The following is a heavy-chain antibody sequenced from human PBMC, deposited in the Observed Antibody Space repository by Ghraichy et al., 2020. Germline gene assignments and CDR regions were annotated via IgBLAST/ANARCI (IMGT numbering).Heavy chain of an antibody. Sequence: GGSLRLACAPSGFTFSNYWMAWVRQAPGRGMEWVAHIKQDGSEKYYVDSVRGRLTISRDNAKSSVYLQMDALRADDTALYYCARYCSRNICQGQVNSCYYWGQGTLVTVSS. CDR1: GFTFSNYW. CDR2: IKQDGSEK. V-gene: IGHV3-7*03. D-gene: IGHD2-2*01. J-gene: IGHJ4*02. CDR3: ARYCSRNICQGQVNSCYY.